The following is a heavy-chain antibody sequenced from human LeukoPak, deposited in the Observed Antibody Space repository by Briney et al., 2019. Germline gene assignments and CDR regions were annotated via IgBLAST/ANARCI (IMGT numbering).Heavy chain of an antibody. CDR2: IYATGNT. Sequence: SETLSLTCSVSGGSMRSDSSFWSWIRQPAGKGSEWIGRIYATGNTNYNPSLERRVTISVDTSKNQFSLELTSVTAADTAVYYCARELGSDYGGYSPWGQGTLVTGSS. D-gene: IGHD4-23*01. CDR3: ARELGSDYGGYSP. CDR1: GGSMRSDSSF. V-gene: IGHV4-61*02. J-gene: IGHJ5*02.